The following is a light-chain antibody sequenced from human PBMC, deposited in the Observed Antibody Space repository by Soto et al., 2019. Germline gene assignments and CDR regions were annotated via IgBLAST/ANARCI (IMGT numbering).Light chain of an antibody. CDR3: QQYGSSPWS. V-gene: IGKV3-20*01. Sequence: EIVLTQSPGTLSLSPGERATISCRASQSISSSSLAWYQQKPGQAPRLLIYGASSRATGIPDRFSGSGSRTDFTLTISRLEPEDFAVYYCQQYGSSPWSFGQGTKVEIK. CDR2: GAS. J-gene: IGKJ1*01. CDR1: QSISSSS.